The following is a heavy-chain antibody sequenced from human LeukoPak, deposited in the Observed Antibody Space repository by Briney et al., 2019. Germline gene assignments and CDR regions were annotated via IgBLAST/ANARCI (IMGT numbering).Heavy chain of an antibody. V-gene: IGHV1-2*02. CDR3: ARYRKDDISTGYYYYFDY. D-gene: IGHD3-9*01. J-gene: IGHJ4*02. Sequence: ASVKVSCKASGYTFTRHGITWVRQAPGQGLEWMGWINPNSGGTNYAQKFQGRVTMTRDTSISTAYMELSRLRSDDTAVYYCARYRKDDISTGYYYYFDYWGQGTLVTVSS. CDR2: INPNSGGT. CDR1: GYTFTRHG.